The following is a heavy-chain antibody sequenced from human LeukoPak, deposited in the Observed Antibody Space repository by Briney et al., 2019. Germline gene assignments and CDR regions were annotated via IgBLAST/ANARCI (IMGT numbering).Heavy chain of an antibody. J-gene: IGHJ4*02. Sequence: ASVKVSCKASGYIFTSYFMHWVRQAPGQGLEWMGLINPSGGSTRYAQKFQGRVTMTRDMSTSTVYMELSSLRSEDTAVYYCARDPRGITALVDYFDYWGQGTLVTVSS. D-gene: IGHD5-18*01. CDR3: ARDPRGITALVDYFDY. CDR2: INPSGGST. V-gene: IGHV1-46*01. CDR1: GYIFTSYF.